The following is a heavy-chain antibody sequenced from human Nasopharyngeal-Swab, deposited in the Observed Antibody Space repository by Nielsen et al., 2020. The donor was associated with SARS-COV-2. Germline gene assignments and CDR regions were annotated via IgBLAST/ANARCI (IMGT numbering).Heavy chain of an antibody. CDR3: ARYIIAARPLYYYYGMDV. D-gene: IGHD6-6*01. J-gene: IGHJ6*02. CDR2: ISSSSSYI. Sequence: GGSLRLSCAASGFTFSSYSMNWVRQAPGKGLEWVSSISSSSSYIYYADSVKGRFAISRDNAKTSLYLQMNSLRAEDTAVYYCARYIIAARPLYYYYGMDVWGQGTTVTVSS. V-gene: IGHV3-21*01. CDR1: GFTFSSYS.